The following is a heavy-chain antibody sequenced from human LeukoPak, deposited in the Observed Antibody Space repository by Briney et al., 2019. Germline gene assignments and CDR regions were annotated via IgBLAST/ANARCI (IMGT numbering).Heavy chain of an antibody. CDR3: AKVGWLQTHWYFDL. V-gene: IGHV3-23*01. D-gene: IGHD5-12*01. J-gene: IGHJ2*01. CDR2: ISGSGSHT. Sequence: GGSLRLSCAASGFTFTSYAMSWVRQAPGKGLEWVSGISGSGSHTYYADSVKGRFTISRDNSKNTLYLQMNSLRAADTAVYYCAKVGWLQTHWYFDLWGRGTLVTVSS. CDR1: GFTFTSYA.